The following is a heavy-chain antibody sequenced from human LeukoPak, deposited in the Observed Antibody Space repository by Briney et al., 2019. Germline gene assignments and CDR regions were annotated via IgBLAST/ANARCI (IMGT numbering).Heavy chain of an antibody. Sequence: SETLSLTCTVSGGSISSSSYYWGWIRQPPGKGLEWIGSIYYSGSTNYNPSLKSRVTISVDKSKNQFSLKLSSVTAADTAVYYCARRGRHLVVPAFDYWGQGTLVTVSS. CDR1: GGSISSSSYY. V-gene: IGHV4-39*07. CDR3: ARRGRHLVVPAFDY. CDR2: IYYSGST. D-gene: IGHD2-2*01. J-gene: IGHJ4*02.